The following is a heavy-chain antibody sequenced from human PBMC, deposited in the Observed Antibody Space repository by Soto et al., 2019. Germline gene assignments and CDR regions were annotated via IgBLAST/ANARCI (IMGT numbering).Heavy chain of an antibody. CDR1: GFTFSNAW. D-gene: IGHD3-10*01. Sequence: EVQLVESGGGLVKPGGSLRLSCAASGFTFSNAWMSWVRQAPGKGLEWVGRIKSKTDGGTTDYAAPVKGRFTISRDDAKTPLYLQMNSLKTKDTAVYYCTTLPMVRGPEDAFDIWAQGTMVTLSS. CDR2: IKSKTDGGTT. J-gene: IGHJ3*02. V-gene: IGHV3-15*01. CDR3: TTLPMVRGPEDAFDI.